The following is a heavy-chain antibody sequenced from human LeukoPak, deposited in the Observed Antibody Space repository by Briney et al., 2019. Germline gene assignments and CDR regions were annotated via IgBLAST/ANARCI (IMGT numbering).Heavy chain of an antibody. CDR3: ARAPHCTSTSCYQGGHYFDY. V-gene: IGHV4-4*07. CDR2: IFTSGST. D-gene: IGHD2-2*01. J-gene: IGHJ4*02. Sequence: SETLSLTCTVSGGSISSYYWSWIRQPAGKGLEWIGRIFTSGSTNYNPSLKSRVTMSVDTSKNQFSLKLSSVTAADTAVYYCARAPHCTSTSCYQGGHYFDYWGQGTLVTVSS. CDR1: GGSISSYY.